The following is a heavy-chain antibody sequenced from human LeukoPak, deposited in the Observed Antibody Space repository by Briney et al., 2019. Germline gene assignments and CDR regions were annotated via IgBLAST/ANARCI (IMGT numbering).Heavy chain of an antibody. CDR2: IIPILGTS. Sequence: SVNVSCKASGGTFSNYAISWVRQAPGQGLEWMGGIIPILGTSNYAHKFQDRLTITADESTSTAYLELSSMTSADTAVYYCAREVSGTYCDYWGQGSLVTVSS. CDR3: AREVSGTYCDY. CDR1: GGTFSNYA. J-gene: IGHJ4*02. V-gene: IGHV1-69*13. D-gene: IGHD1-26*01.